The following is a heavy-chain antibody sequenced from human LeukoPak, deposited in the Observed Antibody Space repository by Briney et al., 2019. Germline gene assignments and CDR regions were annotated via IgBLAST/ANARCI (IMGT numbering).Heavy chain of an antibody. V-gene: IGHV3-30*18. CDR1: GFTFSNYG. CDR2: ISYGGSNK. CDR3: AKKAFDSGSYHWFDP. D-gene: IGHD3-10*01. Sequence: PGRSLRLSCAASGFTFSNYGMRWVRQAPGKGLEWVAFISYGGSNKYYADSVKGRFTISRDNSKNTVSLQMNSLRAEDTAVYYCAKKAFDSGSYHWFDPWGQGTLVTVSS. J-gene: IGHJ5*02.